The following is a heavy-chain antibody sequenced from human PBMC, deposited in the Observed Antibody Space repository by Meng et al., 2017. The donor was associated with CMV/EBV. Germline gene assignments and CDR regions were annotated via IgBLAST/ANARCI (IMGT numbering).Heavy chain of an antibody. CDR1: GFTFSSYG. CDR2: IRYDGSNK. D-gene: IGHD2-2*01. CDR3: AKDSSTSSAKGSYFDY. Sequence: GGSLRLSCAASGFTFSSYGMHWVRQAPGKGLEWVAFIRYDGSNKYYVDSVKGRFTISRDNSKNTLYLQMNSLRAEDTAVYYCAKDSSTSSAKGSYFDYWGQGTLVTVSS. V-gene: IGHV3-30*02. J-gene: IGHJ4*02.